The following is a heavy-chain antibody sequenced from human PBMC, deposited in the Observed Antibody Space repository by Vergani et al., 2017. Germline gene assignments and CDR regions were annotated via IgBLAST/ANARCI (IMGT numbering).Heavy chain of an antibody. Sequence: EVQLLESGGGLVQPGGSLRLSCAASGFTFSSYAMTWVRQAPGKGLEWVANIKQDGSEKYYVHPVRGRFTISRDNANNSLYLQMNSLRVEDTAVYYCATDAECTSSSCRGIAVTGSDYWGQGTLVTVSS. CDR2: IKQDGSEK. J-gene: IGHJ4*02. V-gene: IGHV3-7*01. D-gene: IGHD6-19*01. CDR1: GFTFSSYA. CDR3: ATDAECTSSSCRGIAVTGSDY.